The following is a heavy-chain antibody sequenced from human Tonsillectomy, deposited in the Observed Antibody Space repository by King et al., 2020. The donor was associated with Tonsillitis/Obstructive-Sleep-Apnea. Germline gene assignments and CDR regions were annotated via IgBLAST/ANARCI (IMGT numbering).Heavy chain of an antibody. CDR2: INHSGST. CDR3: AREAYCSSTSCPDAEYFQH. Sequence: VQLQQWGAGLLKPSETLSLTCAVYGGSFSGYYWSWIRKPPGKGLEWIGEINHSGSTNYNPSLKSRVTISVDTSKNQFSLKLSSVTAADTAVYYCAREAYCSSTSCPDAEYFQHWGQGTLVTVSS. D-gene: IGHD2-2*01. CDR1: GGSFSGYY. J-gene: IGHJ1*01. V-gene: IGHV4-34*01.